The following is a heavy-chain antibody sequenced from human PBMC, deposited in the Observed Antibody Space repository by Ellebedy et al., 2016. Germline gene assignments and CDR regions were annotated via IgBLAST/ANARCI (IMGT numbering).Heavy chain of an antibody. CDR3: AKLARQLDY. V-gene: IGHV3-66*04. Sequence: GGSLRLXXAASGFIVSSNYMTWVRQAPGKGLEWVSVIYSGGSTHYGDSVKDRFSISRDNSKNMVYLQMNSLRAEDTAVYYCAKLARQLDYWGQGTLVTASS. J-gene: IGHJ4*02. CDR1: GFIVSSNY. CDR2: IYSGGST.